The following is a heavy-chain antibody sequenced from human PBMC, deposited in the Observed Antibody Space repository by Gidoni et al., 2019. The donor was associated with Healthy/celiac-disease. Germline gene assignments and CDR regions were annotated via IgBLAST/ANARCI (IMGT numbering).Heavy chain of an antibody. CDR3: ARDTRYSYGIPRFDY. V-gene: IGHV3-48*01. Sequence: GLEWVSYISSSSSTIYYADSVKGRFTISRDNAKNSLYLQMNSLRAEDTAVYYCARDTRYSYGIPRFDYWGQGTLVTVSS. CDR2: ISSSSSTI. D-gene: IGHD5-18*01. J-gene: IGHJ4*02.